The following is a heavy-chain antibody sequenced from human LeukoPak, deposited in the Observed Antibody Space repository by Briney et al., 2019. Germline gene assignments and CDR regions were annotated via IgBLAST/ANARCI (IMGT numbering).Heavy chain of an antibody. V-gene: IGHV4-39*01. CDR3: ARIRIFGVVVGYDAFDI. Sequence: NPSETLSLTCTVSGGSISSSSYYWGWIRQPPGKGLEWIGSIYYSGSTYYNPSLKSRVTISVDTSKNQFSLKLSSVTAADTAVYYCARIRIFGVVVGYDAFDIWGQGTMVTVSS. D-gene: IGHD3-3*01. CDR2: IYYSGST. CDR1: GGSISSSSYY. J-gene: IGHJ3*02.